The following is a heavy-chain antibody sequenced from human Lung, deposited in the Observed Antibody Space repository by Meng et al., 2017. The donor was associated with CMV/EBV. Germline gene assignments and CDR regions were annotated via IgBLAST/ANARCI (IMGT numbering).Heavy chain of an antibody. J-gene: IGHJ6*02. D-gene: IGHD3-3*01. CDR1: GGPISSYY. V-gene: IGHV4-59*01. Sequence: SETLCLXXTVSGGPISSYYWSWIRQPPGKGLEWIGYIYYSGSTNYNPSLKSRVTISVDTSKNQFSLKLSSVTAADTAVYYCARVSGYYYYGMDVWGQGTTVTVAS. CDR2: IYYSGST. CDR3: ARVSGYYYYGMDV.